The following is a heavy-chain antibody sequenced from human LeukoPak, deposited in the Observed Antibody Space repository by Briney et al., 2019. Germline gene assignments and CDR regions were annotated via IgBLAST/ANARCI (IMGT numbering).Heavy chain of an antibody. Sequence: PGRSLRLSCAVSGFTFSSYGTHWDCHAPGKGLEWVAVIWSDGSNKYHADSVKGRFTISRDNSKNTLYLQMNSLRVEDTAVYYCARGASIAAAGTGEKSNWFDPWGQGTLVTVSS. D-gene: IGHD6-13*01. V-gene: IGHV3-33*01. J-gene: IGHJ5*02. CDR1: GFTFSSYG. CDR3: ARGASIAAAGTGEKSNWFDP. CDR2: IWSDGSNK.